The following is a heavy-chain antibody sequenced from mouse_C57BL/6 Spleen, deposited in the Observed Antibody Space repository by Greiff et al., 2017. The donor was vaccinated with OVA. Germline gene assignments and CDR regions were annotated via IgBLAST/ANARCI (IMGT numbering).Heavy chain of an antibody. CDR2: IDPSDSST. Sequence: QVQLQQPGAELVMPGASVKLSCKASGYTFTSYWMHWVKQRPGQGLEWIGEIDPSDSSTNYNQKFKGKSTLTVDKSSSTAYMQLSSMTSEDTAVYDCARYWDGGYCDVGGTGTTVTVSS. CDR3: ARYWDGGYCDV. CDR1: GYTFTSYW. J-gene: IGHJ1*03. V-gene: IGHV1-69*01. D-gene: IGHD4-1*01.